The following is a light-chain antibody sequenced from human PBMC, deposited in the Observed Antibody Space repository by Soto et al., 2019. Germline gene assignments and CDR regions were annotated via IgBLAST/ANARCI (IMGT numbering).Light chain of an antibody. Sequence: QSALTQPPSVSGSPEQSVTISCTVTSSDVGDYEHVSWYQLAPGTAPKLLISDVINRPSGVPARFSGSKSGNTPSLTISGLQAEDEADYYCGLFTSSATWVFGGGTKLTVL. CDR1: SSDVGDYEH. J-gene: IGLJ3*02. CDR2: DVI. CDR3: GLFTSSATWV. V-gene: IGLV2-18*01.